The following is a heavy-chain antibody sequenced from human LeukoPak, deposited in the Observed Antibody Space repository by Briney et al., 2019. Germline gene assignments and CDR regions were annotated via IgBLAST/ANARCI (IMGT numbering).Heavy chain of an antibody. Sequence: PGGSLRLSCAASGFTFSSYGMHWVRQAPGKGLDWVAVISYDGSNKYYADSVKGRFTISGDNSKNTLFLQMNSLRAEDTAVYYCAKGSNRGVATIDYWGQGTLVTVSS. CDR1: GFTFSSYG. CDR2: ISYDGSNK. V-gene: IGHV3-30*18. D-gene: IGHD5-12*01. J-gene: IGHJ4*02. CDR3: AKGSNRGVATIDY.